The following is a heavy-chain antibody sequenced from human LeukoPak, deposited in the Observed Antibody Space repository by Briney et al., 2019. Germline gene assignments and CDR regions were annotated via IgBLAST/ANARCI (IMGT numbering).Heavy chain of an antibody. CDR2: IKQGGSEK. J-gene: IGHJ6*04. CDR1: GFTFTTYW. Sequence: GGSLRLSCVGSGFTFTTYWMSWVRQAPGKGLEWVANIKQGGSEKYYVDSVKGRFTISRDNANNSLYLQMNSLRAEDTAVYYCAELGITMIGGVWGKGTTVTISS. D-gene: IGHD3-10*02. CDR3: AELGITMIGGV. V-gene: IGHV3-7*01.